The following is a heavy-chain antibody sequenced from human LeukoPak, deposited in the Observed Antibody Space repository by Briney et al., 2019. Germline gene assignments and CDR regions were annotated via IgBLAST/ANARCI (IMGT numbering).Heavy chain of an antibody. J-gene: IGHJ4*02. CDR2: ISAYNGNT. Sequence: ASVKVSCKASGYTFTGYYMHLVRQAHGRGLEWMGWISAYNGNTNYAQKLQGRVTMTTDTSTSTAYMELRSLRSDDTAVYYCARGYGIDYWGQGTLVTVSS. CDR1: GYTFTGYY. CDR3: ARGYGIDY. D-gene: IGHD1-1*01. V-gene: IGHV1-18*04.